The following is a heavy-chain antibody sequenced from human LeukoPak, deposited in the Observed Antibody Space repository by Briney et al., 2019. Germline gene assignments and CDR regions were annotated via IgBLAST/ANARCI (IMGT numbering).Heavy chain of an antibody. CDR1: GGTFSSYA. D-gene: IGHD6-19*01. Sequence: SVRVSCKASGGTFSSYAISWVRQAPGQGLEWMGRIIPIFGTANYAQKFQGRVTITTDKSTSTAYMELSSLRSEDTAVYYCARDGRKIAVATLGYNWFDPWGQRTLVTVSS. J-gene: IGHJ5*02. V-gene: IGHV1-69*05. CDR2: IIPIFGTA. CDR3: ARDGRKIAVATLGYNWFDP.